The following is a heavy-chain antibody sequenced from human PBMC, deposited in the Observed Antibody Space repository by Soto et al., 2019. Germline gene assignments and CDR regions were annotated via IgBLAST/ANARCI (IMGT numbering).Heavy chain of an antibody. Sequence: PAETLSLTCSLYGGSLSGYDWSWIRQPPGKGLEWIGEISPSGTTNYSPSLMSSVAISVDTSKIQFSLNLTSLTAADTAVYYWARAPKVSGSAQTRPDFWGQGSLVTVSS. CDR1: GGSLSGYD. D-gene: IGHD6-6*01. J-gene: IGHJ4*02. CDR3: ARAPKVSGSAQTRPDF. V-gene: IGHV4-34*01. CDR2: ISPSGTT.